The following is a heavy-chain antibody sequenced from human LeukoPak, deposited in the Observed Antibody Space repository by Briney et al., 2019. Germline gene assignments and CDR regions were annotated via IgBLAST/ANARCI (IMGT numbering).Heavy chain of an antibody. Sequence: SETLSFTCTVSGGSISSYYWSWIRQPPGKGLEWIGYIYYSGSTNYNPSLKSRVTISVDTSKNQFSLKLSSVTAADTAVYYCARHSIAARPGSGMDVWGQGTTVTVSS. CDR3: ARHSIAARPGSGMDV. D-gene: IGHD6-6*01. CDR1: GGSISSYY. V-gene: IGHV4-59*08. CDR2: IYYSGST. J-gene: IGHJ6*02.